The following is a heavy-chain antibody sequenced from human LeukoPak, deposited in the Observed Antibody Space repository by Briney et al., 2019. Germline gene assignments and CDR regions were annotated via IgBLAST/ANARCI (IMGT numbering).Heavy chain of an antibody. CDR1: GFTFSSYA. D-gene: IGHD2-21*02. V-gene: IGHV3-30*04. CDR2: ISYDGSNK. Sequence: TGGSLRLSCAASGFTFSSYAMHWVRQAPGKGLEWVAVISYDGSNKYYADSVKGRFTISRDNSKNTLYLQMNSLRAGDTAVYYCATTNLEGYCGGDCSMGYYYGMDVWGQGTTVTVSS. J-gene: IGHJ6*02. CDR3: ATTNLEGYCGGDCSMGYYYGMDV.